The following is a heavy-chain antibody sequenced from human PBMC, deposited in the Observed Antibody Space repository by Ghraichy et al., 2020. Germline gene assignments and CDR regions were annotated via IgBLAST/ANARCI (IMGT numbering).Heavy chain of an antibody. J-gene: IGHJ4*02. CDR3: ARGEIAVVGATNFEY. D-gene: IGHD2-15*01. CDR1: GGSISSSTYY. Sequence: SETLSLTCTVSGGSISSSTYYWGWIRQPPGKELEWIGSIHYIGSTYYNPSLKSRVTISVDTSKNQFSLKLSSVTAADTAVYYCARGEIAVVGATNFEYWGQGILVIVSS. V-gene: IGHV4-39*01. CDR2: IHYIGST.